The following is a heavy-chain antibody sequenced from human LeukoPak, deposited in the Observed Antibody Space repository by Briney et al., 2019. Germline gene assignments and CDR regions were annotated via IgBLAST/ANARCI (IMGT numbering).Heavy chain of an antibody. CDR2: IKQDGSEK. CDR1: GFTFSSYW. J-gene: IGHJ5*02. CDR3: AREYGSGSSTGWFDP. D-gene: IGHD3-10*01. Sequence: PGGSLRLSCAASGFTFSSYWMHWVCQAPGKGLEWVANIKQDGSEKYYVDSVKGRFTISRDNAKNSLYLQMNSLRAEDTAVYYCAREYGSGSSTGWFDPWGQGTLVTVSS. V-gene: IGHV3-7*01.